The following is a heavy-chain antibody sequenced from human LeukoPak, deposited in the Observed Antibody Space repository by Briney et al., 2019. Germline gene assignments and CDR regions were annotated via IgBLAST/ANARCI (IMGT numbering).Heavy chain of an antibody. CDR2: INPSGGST. CDR3: ARDSYGWSDLDY. J-gene: IGHJ4*02. D-gene: IGHD6-19*01. Sequence: ASVKVSCKASGYTFTSYYVHWVRQAPGHGLEWMGIINPSGGSTSYAQKFQGRVTMTRDTSTSTVYMELSSLRSEDTAVYYCARDSYGWSDLDYWGQGTLVTVSS. V-gene: IGHV1-46*01. CDR1: GYTFTSYY.